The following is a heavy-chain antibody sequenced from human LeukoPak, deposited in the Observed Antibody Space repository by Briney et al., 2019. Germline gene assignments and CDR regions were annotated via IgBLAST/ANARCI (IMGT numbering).Heavy chain of an antibody. D-gene: IGHD3-16*02. CDR3: AKSLGVGGYTRYKGFDQ. J-gene: IGHJ4*02. Sequence: GGSLRLSCAASGXXFNSFAMNWVRQAPGKGLEWVSSISGSDGSSHYADFVKGRFTISRDNSKNTLHLQMNSLRAEDTAVYYCAKSLGVGGYTRYKGFDQWGQGTLVTVSS. CDR1: GXXFNSFA. V-gene: IGHV3-23*01. CDR2: ISGSDGSS.